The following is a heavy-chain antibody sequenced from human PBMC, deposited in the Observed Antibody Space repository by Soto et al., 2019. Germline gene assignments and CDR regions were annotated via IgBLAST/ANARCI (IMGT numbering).Heavy chain of an antibody. CDR3: ARTGPIGYSGYDYFDY. CDR2: IFSNDEK. V-gene: IGHV2-26*01. CDR1: GFSLSNARMG. Sequence: QVTLKESGPVLVNPTETLTLTCTVSGFSLSNARMGVSWIRQPPGKALEWLAHIFSNDEKSYSTSLKSRLTISKDTSKSQVVLTMTNMDPVDTATYYCARTGPIGYSGYDYFDYWGQGTLVTVSS. D-gene: IGHD5-12*01. J-gene: IGHJ4*02.